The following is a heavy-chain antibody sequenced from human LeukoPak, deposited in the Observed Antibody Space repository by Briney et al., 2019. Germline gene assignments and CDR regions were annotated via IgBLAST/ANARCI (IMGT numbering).Heavy chain of an antibody. CDR2: IASGGTYT. CDR3: AREVFSVTAHFDV. D-gene: IGHD2-21*02. J-gene: IGHJ3*01. CDR1: GFTFSDHY. Sequence: GGSLRLSCAASGFTFSDHYMSWIRQAPGKGLEWISYIASGGTYTNYADSVKGRFTISRDNAKNSLYLRMNSLRAEDTALYYCAREVFSVTAHFDVWGQGTMVTVSS. V-gene: IGHV3-11*05.